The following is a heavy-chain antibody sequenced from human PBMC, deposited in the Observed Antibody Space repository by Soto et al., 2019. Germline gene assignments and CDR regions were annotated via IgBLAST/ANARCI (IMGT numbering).Heavy chain of an antibody. J-gene: IGHJ2*01. CDR3: AQTLGSAVAGPGRFDL. CDR2: ITPLFGIG. V-gene: IGHV1-69*12. CDR1: GGTFNRYA. D-gene: IGHD6-19*01. Sequence: QVQLVQSGAEVKKPGSSVKVSCKASGGTFNRYAISWLRQAPGQGPEWMGGITPLFGIGNYAQKFQGRVTITADESTSTVHMELRRLTCEHTAVYYCAQTLGSAVAGPGRFDLWGRGTRVIVSS.